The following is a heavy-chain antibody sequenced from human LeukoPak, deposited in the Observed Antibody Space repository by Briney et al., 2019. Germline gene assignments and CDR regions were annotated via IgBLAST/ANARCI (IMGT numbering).Heavy chain of an antibody. D-gene: IGHD1-26*01. CDR2: IFPILGIA. V-gene: IGHV1-69*04. Sequence: ASVKVSCKASGGTFSSYAISWVRQAPGQGLEWMGRIFPILGIANYAQKFQGRVTITADKSTSTAYMELSSLRSEDTAVYYCAREVGSVDYWGQGTLVTVSS. CDR1: GGTFSSYA. J-gene: IGHJ4*02. CDR3: AREVGSVDY.